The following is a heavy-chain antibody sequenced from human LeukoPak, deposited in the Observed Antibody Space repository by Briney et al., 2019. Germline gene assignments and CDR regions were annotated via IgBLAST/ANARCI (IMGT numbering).Heavy chain of an antibody. Sequence: PGGSLRLSRAASGFTFSSYGMHWVRQAPGKGLEWVAVISYDGSNKYYADSVKGRFTISRDNSKNTLYLQMNSLRAEDTAVYYCAKVITIFGVVSIDYWGQGTLVTVSS. CDR2: ISYDGSNK. CDR1: GFTFSSYG. J-gene: IGHJ4*02. CDR3: AKVITIFGVVSIDY. D-gene: IGHD3-3*01. V-gene: IGHV3-30*18.